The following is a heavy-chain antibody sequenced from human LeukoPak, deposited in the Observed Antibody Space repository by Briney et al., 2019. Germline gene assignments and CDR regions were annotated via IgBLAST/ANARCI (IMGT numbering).Heavy chain of an antibody. J-gene: IGHJ4*02. CDR1: GGSISSYY. CDR2: IYYSGSA. D-gene: IGHD4-17*01. V-gene: IGHV4-59*01. Sequence: PSETLSLTCTVSGGSISSYYWSWIRQPPGKGLEWIGYIYYSGSANYNPSLKSRVTISVDTSKNQFSLKLSSVTAADTAVYYCASHDYGDYVTHWGQGTLVTVSS. CDR3: ASHDYGDYVTH.